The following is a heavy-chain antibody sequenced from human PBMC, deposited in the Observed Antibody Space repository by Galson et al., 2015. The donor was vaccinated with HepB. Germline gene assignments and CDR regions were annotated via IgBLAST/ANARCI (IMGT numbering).Heavy chain of an antibody. CDR1: GGTFSSYA. V-gene: IGHV1-69*13. CDR2: IIPIFGTA. J-gene: IGHJ6*03. D-gene: IGHD3-3*01. CDR3: ATQKTIFGVVRPNYYYYYYMDV. Sequence: SVKVSCKASGGTFSSYAISWVRQAPGQGLEWMGGIIPIFGTANYAQKFQGRVTITADESTSTAYMELSSLRSEDTAVYYCATQKTIFGVVRPNYYYYYYMDVWGKGTTVTVSS.